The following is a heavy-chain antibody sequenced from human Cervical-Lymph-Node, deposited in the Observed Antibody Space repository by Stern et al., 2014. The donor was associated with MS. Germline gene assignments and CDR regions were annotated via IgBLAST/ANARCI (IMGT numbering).Heavy chain of an antibody. CDR3: ARREMATSPLDP. CDR2: IYYTGST. J-gene: IGHJ5*02. CDR1: GGSIRTSGYH. Sequence: VQLVESGPGLVKPSETLSLTCRVSGGSIRTSGYHWGWIRQPPGKGLEWIGNIYYTGSTYYKPSLKSRFPISVDTSKNQFPLKLTAATAADTAMYYCARREMATSPLDPWGQGILVTVSS. V-gene: IGHV4-39*01. D-gene: IGHD5-24*01.